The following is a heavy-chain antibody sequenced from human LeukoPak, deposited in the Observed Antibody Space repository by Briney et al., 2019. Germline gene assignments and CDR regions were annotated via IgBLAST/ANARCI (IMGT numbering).Heavy chain of an antibody. CDR2: INPSSGST. J-gene: IGHJ6*03. CDR1: GDTFTSYY. V-gene: IGHV1-46*01. CDR3: ASGWYREDGTTHYYYYYYMDV. D-gene: IGHD6-19*01. Sequence: GASVKVSCKASGDTFTSYYMHWVRQAPGQGLEWMGIINPSSGSTGYTQKFQGRVTMTRDMSTRTVYMELTSLRSEDTAVYYCASGWYREDGTTHYYYYYYMDVWGKGTTVTVSS.